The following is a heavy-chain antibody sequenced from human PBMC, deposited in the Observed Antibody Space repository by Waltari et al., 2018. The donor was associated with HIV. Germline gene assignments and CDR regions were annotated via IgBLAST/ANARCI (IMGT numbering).Heavy chain of an antibody. Sequence: QEQLVESGGGAVQTGTSLRLSCSASGFMFSKYGMPWVRQAPGKGLEWVAIIWYEGSSKYYAESVRGRFTVSRDNSKNTLYLQMNNVRPEDTAVYYCTREVDGGSIYSSGSGWFDPWGQGTLVTVSS. J-gene: IGHJ5*02. D-gene: IGHD6-19*01. CDR3: TREVDGGSIYSSGSGWFDP. V-gene: IGHV3-33*01. CDR2: IWYEGSSK. CDR1: GFMFSKYG.